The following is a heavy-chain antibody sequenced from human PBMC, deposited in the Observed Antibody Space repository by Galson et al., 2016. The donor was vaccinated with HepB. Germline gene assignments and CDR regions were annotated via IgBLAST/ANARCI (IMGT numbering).Heavy chain of an antibody. CDR1: GFTFSDYY. CDR3: AKWGIGDILVVVAATGMDV. CDR2: ISATGGTT. Sequence: SLRLSCAASGFTFSDYYMSWIRQAPGKGLEWVSTISATGGTTYYADTVKGRFTVSRDNSKNTLFLQMNSLRAEDTAVYYCAKWGIGDILVVVAATGMDVWGQGTTVIVSS. V-gene: IGHV3-23*01. D-gene: IGHD2-15*01. J-gene: IGHJ6*02.